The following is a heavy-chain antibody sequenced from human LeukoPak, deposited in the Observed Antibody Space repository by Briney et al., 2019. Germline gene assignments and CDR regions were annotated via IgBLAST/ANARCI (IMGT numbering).Heavy chain of an antibody. Sequence: SETLSLTCAVYGGSFSGYYWTWIRQPPGRGLEWIGETKHSGSTNYSPSLKSRVTMSVDTSKIQFSLKLSSVTAADTAVYYCARVGGYDFWSGYFPENYYYGMDVWGQGTTVTVSS. CDR1: GGSFSGYY. CDR2: TKHSGST. V-gene: IGHV4-34*01. D-gene: IGHD3-3*01. CDR3: ARVGGYDFWSGYFPENYYYGMDV. J-gene: IGHJ6*02.